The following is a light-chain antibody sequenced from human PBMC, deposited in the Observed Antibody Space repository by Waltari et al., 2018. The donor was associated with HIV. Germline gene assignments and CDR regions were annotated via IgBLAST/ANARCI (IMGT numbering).Light chain of an antibody. V-gene: IGLV1-51*01. Sequence: SSSNIGNNYVSWYQQLPGTAPKLLIYDNNKRPSGIPDRFSGSKSGTSATLGITGLQTGDEADYYCGTWDNSLSAGGVFGTGTKVTVL. CDR3: GTWDNSLSAGGV. J-gene: IGLJ1*01. CDR1: SSNIGNNY. CDR2: DNN.